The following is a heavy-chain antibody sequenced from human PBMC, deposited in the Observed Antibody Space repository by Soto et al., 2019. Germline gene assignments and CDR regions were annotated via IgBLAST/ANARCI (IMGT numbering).Heavy chain of an antibody. V-gene: IGHV3-11*06. D-gene: IGHD3-22*01. CDR2: ISPGSRYP. J-gene: IGHJ1*01. CDR1: GFTFGDSY. Sequence: GGSLRLSCAGSGFTFGDSYMSWIRQAPGKGLEWLSYISPGSRYPAYADSVKGRFTISRDTSKNTLYLQMNSLRVEDTAVYYCARDHYDRSGYYSGFSYWGQGPLVTVSS. CDR3: ARDHYDRSGYYSGFSY.